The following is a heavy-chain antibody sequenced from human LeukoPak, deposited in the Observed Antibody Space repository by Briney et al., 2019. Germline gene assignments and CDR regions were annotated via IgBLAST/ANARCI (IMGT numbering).Heavy chain of an antibody. D-gene: IGHD3-22*01. CDR2: IYYSGST. V-gene: IGHV4-30-4*01. CDR1: GGSISSGDYY. J-gene: IGHJ2*01. Sequence: PSQTLSLTCTVSGGSISSGDYYWSWIRQPPGTGLEWIGYIYYSGSTYYNPSLKSRVTISVDTSKNQFSLKLSSVTAADTAVYYCARLRSDYYDSSGYYYAAMAWYFDLWGRGTLVTVSS. CDR3: ARLRSDYYDSSGYYYAAMAWYFDL.